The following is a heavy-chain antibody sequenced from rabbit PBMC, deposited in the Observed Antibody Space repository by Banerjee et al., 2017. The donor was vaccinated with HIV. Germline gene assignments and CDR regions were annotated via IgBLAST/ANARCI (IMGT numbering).Heavy chain of an antibody. CDR1: GFDFSSYG. D-gene: IGHD2-1*01. CDR3: AREFGYGDYGFNL. CDR2: IDPVFGST. J-gene: IGHJ4*01. Sequence: QEQLVESGGGLVQPGGSLKLSCKASGFDFSSYGVSWVRQAPGKGLEWIGYIDPVFGSTYYASWVNGRFSISRSTSLNTVTLQVTSLTAADTATYFCAREFGYGDYGFNLWGPGTLVTVS. V-gene: IGHV1S47*01.